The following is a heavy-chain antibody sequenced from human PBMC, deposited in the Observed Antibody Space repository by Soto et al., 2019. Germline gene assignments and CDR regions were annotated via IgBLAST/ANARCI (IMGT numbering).Heavy chain of an antibody. J-gene: IGHJ6*02. CDR2: IIPMFGAE. D-gene: IGHD1-7*01. V-gene: IGHV1-69*13. CDR3: ARGVGGTSGDFARERFYYHHLDV. Sequence: SVKVSCKASGGTFSGYAINWVRQAPGQGLEWMGGIIPMFGAEKYAQKFQGRVTITAAYMELRSLRSEDTAAYYCARGVGGTSGDFARERFYYHHLDVWGQGTTVTVSS. CDR1: GGTFSGYA.